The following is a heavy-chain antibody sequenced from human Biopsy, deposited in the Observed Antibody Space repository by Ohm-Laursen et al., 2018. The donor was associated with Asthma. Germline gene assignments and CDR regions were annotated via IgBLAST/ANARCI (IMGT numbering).Heavy chain of an antibody. J-gene: IGHJ4*02. CDR1: GGSISSGAYY. CDR3: ARRGGVRRYFDY. V-gene: IGHV4-30-4*01. CDR2: IYYIGST. D-gene: IGHD3-16*01. Sequence: SQTLSLTCTVSGGSISSGAYYWSWVRQPPGKGLEWIGHIYYIGSTYYNPSLKSRVAISLVTSKNQFSLKLSSVTAADTAVYFCARRGGVRRYFDYWGQGTLVTVSS.